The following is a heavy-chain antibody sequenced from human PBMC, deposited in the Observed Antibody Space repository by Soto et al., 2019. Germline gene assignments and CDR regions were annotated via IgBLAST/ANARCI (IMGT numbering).Heavy chain of an antibody. V-gene: IGHV4-59*08. J-gene: IGHJ4*02. CDR2: IYYSGST. CDR1: GGSISSYY. CDR3: ARLWGWFGDY. Sequence: QVQLQESGPGLVKPSETLSLTCTDSGGSISSYYWSWIRQPPGKGLEWIGYIYYSGSTNYNPSLNGGVTISVDTSKNEFSLKLSCVTAADTAVDYCARLWGWFGDYWGQGTLVTVSS. D-gene: IGHD3-10*01.